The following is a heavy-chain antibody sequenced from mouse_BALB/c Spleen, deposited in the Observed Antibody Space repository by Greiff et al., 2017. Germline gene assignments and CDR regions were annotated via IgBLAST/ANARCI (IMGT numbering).Heavy chain of an antibody. Sequence: EVMLVESGPGLVKPSQSLSLTCTVTGYSITSDYAWNWIRQFPGNKLEWMGYISYSGSTSYNPSLKSRISITRDTSKNQFFLQLNSVTTEDTATYYCATYYYGRGGFAYWGQGTLVTVSA. CDR3: ATYYYGRGGFAY. CDR1: GYSITSDYA. D-gene: IGHD1-1*01. V-gene: IGHV3-2*02. J-gene: IGHJ3*01. CDR2: ISYSGST.